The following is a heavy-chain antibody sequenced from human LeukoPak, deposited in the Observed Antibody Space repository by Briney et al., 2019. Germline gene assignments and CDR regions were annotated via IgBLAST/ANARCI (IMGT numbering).Heavy chain of an antibody. D-gene: IGHD2-15*01. CDR1: GFTFSSYG. V-gene: IGHV3-23*01. J-gene: IGHJ4*02. Sequence: GGSLRLSCAASGFTFSSYGMNWVRQAPGKGLEWVSSITGSGGSRYYADPVKGRFTISRDNSKNTLYLQMNSLRAEDTAVYYCAKGTTILPGVFDYWGQGTLVTVSS. CDR2: ITGSGGSR. CDR3: AKGTTILPGVFDY.